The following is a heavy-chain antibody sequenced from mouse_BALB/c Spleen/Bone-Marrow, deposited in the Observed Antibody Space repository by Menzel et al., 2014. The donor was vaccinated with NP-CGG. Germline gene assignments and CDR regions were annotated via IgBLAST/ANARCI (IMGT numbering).Heavy chain of an antibody. J-gene: IGHJ2*01. CDR2: ISSGGSYT. CDR3: ARPTTVVATGGSFDY. Sequence: EVKLMESGGDLVKPGGSLKLSCAASGFTFSSYGMSWGRQTPDRRLEGVATISSGGSYTYYPDSVKGRFTISRDNAKNTLYLQMSRLKSEYTAMYYGARPTTVVATGGSFDYWGQGTTLTVSS. CDR1: GFTFSSYG. V-gene: IGHV5-6*01. D-gene: IGHD1-1*01.